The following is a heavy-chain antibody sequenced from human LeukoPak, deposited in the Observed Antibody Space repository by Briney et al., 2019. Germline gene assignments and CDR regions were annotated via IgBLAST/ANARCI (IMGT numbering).Heavy chain of an antibody. V-gene: IGHV3-66*01. Sequence: GGSLRLSCAASGFTFNSHAMSWVCQAPGKGLEWVSVIYSGGSTYYADSVKGRFTISRDNSKNTLYLQMNSLRAEDTAVYYCASLVYYDILTGYSNYFDYWGQGTLVTVSS. CDR2: IYSGGST. CDR3: ASLVYYDILTGYSNYFDY. CDR1: GFTFNSHA. J-gene: IGHJ4*02. D-gene: IGHD3-9*01.